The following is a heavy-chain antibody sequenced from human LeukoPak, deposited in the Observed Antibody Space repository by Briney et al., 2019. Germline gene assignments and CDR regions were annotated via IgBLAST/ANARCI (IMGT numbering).Heavy chain of an antibody. D-gene: IGHD2-21*02. CDR1: GGSISSSSYY. V-gene: IGHV4-39*01. J-gene: IGHJ4*02. CDR2: IYYSGST. CDR3: ATFVVVTATFDY. Sequence: PSETLSLTCTVSGGSISSSSYYWGWIRQPPGKGLEWIGCIYYSGSTYYNPSLKSRVTISVDTSKSQFSLKLSSVTAADTAVYYCATFVVVTATFDYWGQGTLVTVSS.